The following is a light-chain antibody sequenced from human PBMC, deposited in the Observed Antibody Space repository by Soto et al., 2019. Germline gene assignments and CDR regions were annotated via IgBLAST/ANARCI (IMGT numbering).Light chain of an antibody. CDR3: QQSNNWPPIT. CDR1: QSVSRY. Sequence: EIALTQAPVTVSLSPVDRGTLSWRASQSVSRYLAWYQQKPDQAPRLLIYDAFNRATGIPARFSGSGSGTEFTLTISSLQSEDFAVYYCQQSNNWPPITVGPGTRLEIK. CDR2: DAF. V-gene: IGKV3-11*01. J-gene: IGKJ5*01.